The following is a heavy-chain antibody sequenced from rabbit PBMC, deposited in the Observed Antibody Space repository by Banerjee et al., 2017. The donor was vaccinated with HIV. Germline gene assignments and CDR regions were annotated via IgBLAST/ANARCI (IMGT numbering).Heavy chain of an antibody. CDR3: ARDPDNISKL. CDR2: IGTGTGSA. Sequence: QSLEESGGDLVKPEGSLTLTCTASGFTISSSYYMCWVRQAPGKGLEWIGCIGTGTGSAYYANWAKGRFTISKTSSTTVTLQMTSLTAADTATYFCARDPDNISKLWGPGTLVTVS. CDR1: GFTISSSYY. J-gene: IGHJ4*01. D-gene: IGHD3-1*01. V-gene: IGHV1S40*01.